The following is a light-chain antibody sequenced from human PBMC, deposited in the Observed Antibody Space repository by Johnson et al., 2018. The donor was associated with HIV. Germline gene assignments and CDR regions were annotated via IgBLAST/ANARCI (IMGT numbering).Light chain of an antibody. V-gene: IGLV1-51*01. CDR3: GVWDASLSPHYA. Sequence: QGVLTQPPSVSAAPGQKVTISCSGSNSNIGNNYVSWYQRLPGTAPKLLIYDNDQRPSGIPDRFSGSKSGTSATLGITGLQTGDEGDYYCGVWDASLSPHYASGPGTPITFL. CDR1: NSNIGNNY. CDR2: DND. J-gene: IGLJ1*01.